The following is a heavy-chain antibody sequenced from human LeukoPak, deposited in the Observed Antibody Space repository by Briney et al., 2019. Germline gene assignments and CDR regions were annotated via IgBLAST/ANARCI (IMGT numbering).Heavy chain of an antibody. Sequence: PGGSLRLSCAASGFTFRTYWMHWVRQAPGKGLVWVSYISSGSGTIYYADSVKGRFTIARDDAKNSLYLQMSSLRDEDTAVYYCAREAIKDYWGQGTLVTVSS. J-gene: IGHJ4*02. CDR2: ISSGSGTI. CDR1: GFTFRTYW. CDR3: AREAIKDY. V-gene: IGHV3-48*02.